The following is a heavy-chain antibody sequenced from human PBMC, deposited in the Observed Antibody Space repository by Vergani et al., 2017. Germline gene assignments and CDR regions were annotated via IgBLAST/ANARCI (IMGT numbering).Heavy chain of an antibody. CDR1: GGSISPYY. CDR2: IYTSEST. V-gene: IGHV4-4*07. CDR3: ARFTFFEYYYGSGSRAFDI. J-gene: IGHJ3*02. Sequence: QVQLQESGPGLVKPSETLSLTCIVSGGSISPYYWSWIRQPAGKGLEWIGRIYTSESTNYNPSLKSRVTMSVDTSKNQFSLKLSSVTAADTAVYYCARFTFFEYYYGSGSRAFDIWGQGTMVTVSS. D-gene: IGHD3-10*01.